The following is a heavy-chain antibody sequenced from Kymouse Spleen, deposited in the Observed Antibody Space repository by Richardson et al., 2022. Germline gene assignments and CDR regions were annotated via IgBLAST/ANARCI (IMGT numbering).Heavy chain of an antibody. V-gene: IGHV3-33*01. D-gene: IGHD6-13*01. J-gene: IGHJ4*02. CDR2: IWYDGSNK. Sequence: QVQLVESGGGVVQPGRSLRLSCAASGFTFSSYGMHWVRQAPGKGLEWVAVIWYDGSNKYYADSVKGRFTISRDNSKNTLYLQMNSLRAEDTAVYYCARDGIAAAGRFDYWGQGTLVTVSS. CDR3: ARDGIAAAGRFDY. CDR1: GFTFSSYG.